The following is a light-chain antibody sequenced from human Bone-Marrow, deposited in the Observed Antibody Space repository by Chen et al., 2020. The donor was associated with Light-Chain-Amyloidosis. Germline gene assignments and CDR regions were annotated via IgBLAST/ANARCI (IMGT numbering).Light chain of an antibody. CDR1: ILPKEY. J-gene: IGLJ1*01. Sequence: SYELTPPPSVSVSPGQTARLTCSGDILPKEYGYWYQQKPGQAPFVVIYKDSERPSGVPERFSGSRSGTTGTLTISGAQAEDEADYYCQSEDITAGYIYVFGSGTKVTVL. V-gene: IGLV3-25*03. CDR3: QSEDITAGYIYV. CDR2: KDS.